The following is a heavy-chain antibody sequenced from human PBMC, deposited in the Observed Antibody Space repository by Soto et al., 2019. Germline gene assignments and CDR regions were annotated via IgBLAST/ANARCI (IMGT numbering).Heavy chain of an antibody. CDR3: ERIAMGGSGGGGGY. D-gene: IGHD2-15*01. CDR1: GDSVSSNNAA. J-gene: IGHJ4*02. Sequence: SQTLSLTCAISGDSVSSNNAAWNWVRQSPSRGLEWLGRTYYRSKWYNDYAVSVKSRIAINPDTSKNQFSLHLNSVTPEDTAMYYCERIAMGGSGGGGGYWGEGSLVTVSS. CDR2: TYYRSKWYN. V-gene: IGHV6-1*01.